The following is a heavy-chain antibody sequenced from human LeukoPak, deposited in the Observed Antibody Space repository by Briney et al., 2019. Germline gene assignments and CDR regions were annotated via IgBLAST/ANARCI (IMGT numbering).Heavy chain of an antibody. CDR1: GGSFSGYY. D-gene: IGHD1-26*01. J-gene: IGHJ4*02. Sequence: SETLSLTCAVYGGSFSGYYWSWIRQPPGKGLEWIGEINHSGSTNYNPSLKSRVTISVDTSKNQFSLKVNSVTAADTAVYYCGRAQGATDYWGQGTLVTVSS. CDR3: GRAQGATDY. CDR2: INHSGST. V-gene: IGHV4-34*01.